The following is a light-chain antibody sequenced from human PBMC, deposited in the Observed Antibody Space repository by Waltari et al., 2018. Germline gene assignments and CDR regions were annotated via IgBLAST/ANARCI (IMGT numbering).Light chain of an antibody. V-gene: IGKV3-15*01. J-gene: IGKJ2*01. Sequence: EIVMTQSPGALFVSPGERVTLSCRASQSVNTKLAWYQQKPGQAPRLLVYGASNRATGVPARFSGSGSGTEFTLTIRSLQSEDLAFYHCQQYNDWPHTFGQGTKLGIK. CDR3: QQYNDWPHT. CDR1: QSVNTK. CDR2: GAS.